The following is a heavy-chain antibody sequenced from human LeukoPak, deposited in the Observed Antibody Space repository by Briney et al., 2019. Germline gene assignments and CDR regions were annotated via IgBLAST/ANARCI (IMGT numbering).Heavy chain of an antibody. CDR1: GFTFSSYW. CDR3: ARVARVGGQQLVRADY. J-gene: IGHJ4*02. D-gene: IGHD6-13*01. CDR2: IKQDGSEK. Sequence: GGSLRLSCAASGFTFSSYWMSWVRQAPGKGLEWVANIKQDGSEKYYVDSVKGRFTISRDNAKNSLYLQMNSLRAEDTAVYYCARVARVGGQQLVRADYWGQGTLVTVSS. V-gene: IGHV3-7*01.